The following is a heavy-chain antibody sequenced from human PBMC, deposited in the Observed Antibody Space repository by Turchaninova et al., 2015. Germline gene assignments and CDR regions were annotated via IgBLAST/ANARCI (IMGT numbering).Heavy chain of an antibody. CDR3: ARRGHGYSYGNGLDF. CDR1: GFTFIGYS. Sequence: QVHLVESGGGVVQPGSSLRLSCVAYGFTFIGYSMLWVRLSPGRGRRWEAVIQKSETHKYQEYSVEGLITSYSNTAKNSLYLKMNILRAEDAAMYYCARRGHGYSYGNGLDFWGQGTMVTVSS. V-gene: IGHV3-30-3*01. D-gene: IGHD5-18*01. CDR2: IQKSETHK. J-gene: IGHJ3*01.